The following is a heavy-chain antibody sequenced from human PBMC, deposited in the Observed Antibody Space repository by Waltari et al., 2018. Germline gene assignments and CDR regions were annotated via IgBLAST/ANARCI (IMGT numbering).Heavy chain of an antibody. D-gene: IGHD3-3*01. Sequence: QVQLVESGGGVVQPGRSLRLSCAASGFTFSSYAMHWVRQAPGKGLEWVAVISYDGSNKYYADSVKGRFTISRDNSKNTLYLQMNSRRAEDTAVYYCAREPSTYYDFWSGSPPNLFDYWGQGTLVTVSS. CDR2: ISYDGSNK. CDR1: GFTFSSYA. J-gene: IGHJ4*02. V-gene: IGHV3-30-3*01. CDR3: AREPSTYYDFWSGSPPNLFDY.